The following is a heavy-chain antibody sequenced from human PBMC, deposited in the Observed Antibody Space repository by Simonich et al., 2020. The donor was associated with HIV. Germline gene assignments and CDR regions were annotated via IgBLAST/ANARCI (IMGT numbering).Heavy chain of an antibody. J-gene: IGHJ4*02. CDR3: TRGYGDYGDY. CDR1: GGFFSGYY. Sequence: QVQLQQWGAGLLKPSETLSLTCAVYGGFFSGYYWIWIRQSPGKGLEWYGEINHSGSRKYNPSLKRRVTISVDASKNQFSLKLSSVTAADTAVYYCTRGYGDYGDYWGQGTLVTVSS. CDR2: INHSGSR. D-gene: IGHD4-17*01. V-gene: IGHV4-34*01.